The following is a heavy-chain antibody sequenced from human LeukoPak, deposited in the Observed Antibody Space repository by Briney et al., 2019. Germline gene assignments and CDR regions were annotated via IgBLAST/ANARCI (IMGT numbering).Heavy chain of an antibody. V-gene: IGHV4-59*01. J-gene: IGHJ1*01. D-gene: IGHD6-13*01. CDR3: ARSITSSWYGDFQH. CDR1: GGSLSGCF. Sequence: SETLSLTCTVSGGSLSGCFWSWIRQPPGKGLEAMGYIYNSGSTNYNPSLKSRVTISVDTSKNQFSLELSSVTAADTAVYYCARSITSSWYGDFQHWGQGTMVTVSS. CDR2: IYNSGST.